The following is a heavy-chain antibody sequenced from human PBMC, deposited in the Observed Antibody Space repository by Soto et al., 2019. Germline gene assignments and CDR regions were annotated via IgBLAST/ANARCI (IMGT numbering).Heavy chain of an antibody. CDR1: GFAFSTYA. D-gene: IGHD6-13*01. J-gene: IGHJ6*02. CDR2: ISGSGGSS. Sequence: GGSLRLSCAAAGFAFSTYAMTWVRQVPGKGLEWVSVISGSGGSSYYAASVKGRFTISRDNSKNTLFLQMNGLRAEDTAVYYCAKVTKRAAAGRYEYYKYGMDVWGQGTTVTVSS. CDR3: AKVTKRAAAGRYEYYKYGMDV. V-gene: IGHV3-23*01.